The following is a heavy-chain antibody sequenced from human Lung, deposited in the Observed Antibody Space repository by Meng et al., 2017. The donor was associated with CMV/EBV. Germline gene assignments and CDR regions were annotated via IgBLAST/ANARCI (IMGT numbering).Heavy chain of an antibody. V-gene: IGHV4-39*01. CDR1: GGSISSSSYY. J-gene: IGHJ4*02. CDR2: IYYSGST. Sequence: SXTXSLXXTVSGGSISSSSYYWGWIRQPPGKGLEWIGSIYYSGSTYYNPSLKSRVTISVDTSKNQFSLKLSSVTAADTAVYYCARQDIVVVPAAIVDYWGQGXLVTVSS. D-gene: IGHD2-2*01. CDR3: ARQDIVVVPAAIVDY.